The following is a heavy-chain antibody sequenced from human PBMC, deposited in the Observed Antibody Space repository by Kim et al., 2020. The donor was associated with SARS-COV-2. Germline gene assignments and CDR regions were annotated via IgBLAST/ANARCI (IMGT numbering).Heavy chain of an antibody. CDR3: AKVASGMDV. J-gene: IGHJ6*02. V-gene: IGHV3-23*01. CDR2: ST. Sequence: STTKPNPMKTRFTISRDNTKNTLDLQWNSLRAEDTAVYYCAKVASGMDVWGQGTTVTVSS.